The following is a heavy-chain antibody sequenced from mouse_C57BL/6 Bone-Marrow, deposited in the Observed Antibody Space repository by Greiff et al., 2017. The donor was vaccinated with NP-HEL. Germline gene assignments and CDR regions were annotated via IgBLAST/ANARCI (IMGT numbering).Heavy chain of an antibody. CDR1: GYSITSGYY. CDR2: ISYDGST. D-gene: IGHD1-1*01. V-gene: IGHV3-6*01. J-gene: IGHJ4*01. Sequence: EVHLVESGPGLVKPSQSLPLTCSVTGYSITSGYYWNWIRQSPGNKLEWMGYISYDGSTKYNPSLKNQISITRDTSKNQFFLKLKSVTTEDTATYYCARSYYGSSYYYAMDYWGQGTSVTVSS. CDR3: ARSYYGSSYYYAMDY.